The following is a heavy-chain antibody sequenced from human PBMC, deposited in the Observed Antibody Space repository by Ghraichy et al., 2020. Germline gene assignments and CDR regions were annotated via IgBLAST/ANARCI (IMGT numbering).Heavy chain of an antibody. V-gene: IGHV4-34*01. CDR3: ARGRALYDSSGYYI. CDR1: GGSFSGYY. Sequence: SETLSLTCAVYGGSFSGYYWSWIRQPPGKGLEWIGEINHSGSTNYNPSLKSRVTISVDTSKNQFSLKLSSVTAADTAVYYCARGRALYDSSGYYIWGQGTMVTVSS. J-gene: IGHJ3*02. D-gene: IGHD3-22*01. CDR2: INHSGST.